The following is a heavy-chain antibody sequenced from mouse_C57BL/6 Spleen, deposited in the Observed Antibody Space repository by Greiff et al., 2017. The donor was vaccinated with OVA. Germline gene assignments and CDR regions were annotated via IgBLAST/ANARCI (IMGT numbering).Heavy chain of an antibody. CDR1: GYTFTDYE. D-gene: IGHD2-2*01. V-gene: IGHV1-15*01. CDR2: IDPETGGT. Sequence: VKLQQSGAELVRPGASVTLSCKASGYTFTDYEMHWVKQTPVHGLEWIGAIDPETGGTAYNQKFKGKAILTADKSSSTAYMELRSLTSEDSAVYYCTRSTYGYDRWFAYWGQGTLVTVSA. CDR3: TRSTYGYDRWFAY. J-gene: IGHJ3*01.